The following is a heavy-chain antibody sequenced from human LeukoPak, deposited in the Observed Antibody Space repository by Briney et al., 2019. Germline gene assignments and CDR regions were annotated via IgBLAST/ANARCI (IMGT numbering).Heavy chain of an antibody. J-gene: IGHJ5*02. V-gene: IGHV4-59*11. CDR1: GGSISSHY. D-gene: IGHD2-15*01. CDR2: IYYSGSI. CDR3: ARVLFGFDP. Sequence: PSETLSLTCTVSGGSISSHYWSWIRQPPGKGLEWIAYIYYSGSINYDPSLKSRVTISVDTSKNQFSLKLSSVTAADTAVYYCARVLFGFDPWGQGTLVTVSS.